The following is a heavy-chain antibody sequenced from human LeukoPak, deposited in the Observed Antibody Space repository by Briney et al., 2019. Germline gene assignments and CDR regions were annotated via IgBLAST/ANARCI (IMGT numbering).Heavy chain of an antibody. D-gene: IGHD7-27*01. J-gene: IGHJ4*02. CDR2: ISYDGSNK. V-gene: IGHV3-30*18. CDR3: AKEGQLGDFDY. Sequence: GGSLRLSCAASGFTFSSYGMHWVRQAPGKGLEWVAVISYDGSNKYYADSVKGRFTISRDNSKNTLYLQMNSLRAEDTAVYYCAKEGQLGDFDYWGQGTLVTVSS. CDR1: GFTFSSYG.